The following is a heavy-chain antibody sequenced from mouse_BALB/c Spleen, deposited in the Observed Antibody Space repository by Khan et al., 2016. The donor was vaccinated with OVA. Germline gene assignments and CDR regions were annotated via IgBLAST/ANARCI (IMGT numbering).Heavy chain of an antibody. CDR3: RRDRIDY. CDR2: INPTSGYT. J-gene: IGHJ2*01. Sequence: QVQLQQSGAELAKPGASVKMSCKASGYTFTTNCMHWVKQRPGQGLEWIGYINPTSGYTDYNDKFKDRATLSADTSSNTAYLQLNSLTSEDSAVYYYRRDRIDYWGQGTTLTVSS. V-gene: IGHV1-7*01. CDR1: GYTFTTNC.